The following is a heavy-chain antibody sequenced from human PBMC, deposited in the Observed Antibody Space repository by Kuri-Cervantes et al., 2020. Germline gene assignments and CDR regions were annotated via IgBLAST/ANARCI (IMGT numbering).Heavy chain of an antibody. J-gene: IGHJ3*02. CDR2: INHSGST. Sequence: SETLSLTCAVYGGSFSGYYWSWIRQPPGKGLEWIGEINHSGSTNYNPSLKSRVTASVDTSKNQFSLRLSSVTAADTAVYYCAREVAVARGAFDIWGQGTMVTVSS. D-gene: IGHD6-19*01. CDR1: GGSFSGYY. V-gene: IGHV4-34*01. CDR3: AREVAVARGAFDI.